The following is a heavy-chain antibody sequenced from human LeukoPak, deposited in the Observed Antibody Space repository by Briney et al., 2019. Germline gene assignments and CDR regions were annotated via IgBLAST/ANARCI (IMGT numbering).Heavy chain of an antibody. V-gene: IGHV4-4*07. CDR2: IYTSGST. J-gene: IGHJ4*02. Sequence: SETLSLTCTVSGGSIGSYYWSWLRQPAGKGLEWIGRIYTSGSTNYNPSLKSRVTISVDKSKNQFSLKLSSVTAADTAVYYCARGYSSSWYSDYWGQGTLVTVSS. CDR3: ARGYSSSWYSDY. D-gene: IGHD6-13*01. CDR1: GGSIGSYY.